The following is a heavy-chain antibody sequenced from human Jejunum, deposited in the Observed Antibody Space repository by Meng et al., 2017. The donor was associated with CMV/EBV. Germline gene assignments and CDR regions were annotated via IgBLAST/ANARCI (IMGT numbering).Heavy chain of an antibody. J-gene: IGHJ4*02. CDR3: ARGSVRGIASAGAMVY. CDR1: AFSSYS. D-gene: IGHD6-13*01. V-gene: IGHV3-21*01. CDR2: ISSSSNFI. Sequence: AFSSYSMHWVRQASGKGLEWVSSISSSSNFIYYADSMKGRFTISRDNAKNSLYLQMNSLRAEDTAVYYCARGSVRGIASAGAMVYWGQETLVTVSS.